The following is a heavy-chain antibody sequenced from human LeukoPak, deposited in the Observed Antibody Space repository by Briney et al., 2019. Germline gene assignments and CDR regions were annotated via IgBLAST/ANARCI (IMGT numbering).Heavy chain of an antibody. CDR2: FDPEDGET. CDR1: GYTLTELS. D-gene: IGHD2-2*01. V-gene: IGHV1-24*01. Sequence: ASVKVSCKVSGYTLTELSMHWVRQAPGKGLEWMGGFDPEDGETIYAQKFQGRVTITRDTSASTAYMELSSLRSEDTAVYYCARGYCSSTSCPSGHAFDIWGQGTMVTVSS. J-gene: IGHJ3*02. CDR3: ARGYCSSTSCPSGHAFDI.